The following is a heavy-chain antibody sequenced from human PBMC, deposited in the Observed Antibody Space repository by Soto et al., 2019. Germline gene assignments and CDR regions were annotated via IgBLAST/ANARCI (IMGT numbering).Heavy chain of an antibody. CDR1: GYTFTSYG. V-gene: IGHV1-18*01. CDR3: ARTFLAAGGTGTFHYAYGMDV. D-gene: IGHD6-13*01. CDR2: ISAYNGNT. J-gene: IGHJ6*02. Sequence: QVQLVQSGAEVKKPGASVKVSCKASGYTFTSYGISWVRQAPGQGLEWMGWISAYNGNTNYAQKLQGRVTMTTDTSTSTDYMELRGLSSDDTAVYSWARTFLAAGGTGTFHYAYGMDVWGQGTTVTVSS.